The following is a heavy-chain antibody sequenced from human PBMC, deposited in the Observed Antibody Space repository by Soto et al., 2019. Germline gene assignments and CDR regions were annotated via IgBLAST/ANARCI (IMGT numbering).Heavy chain of an antibody. CDR3: ARGDYYDSSGPFSDAFDI. D-gene: IGHD3-22*01. CDR1: GFTVSSNY. V-gene: IGHV3-53*01. Sequence: GGSLSLSCAASGFTVSSNYMSWVRQAPGKGLEWVSVIYSGGSTYYADSVKGRFTISRDNSKNTLYLQMNSLRAEDTAVYYCARGDYYDSSGPFSDAFDIWGRGTMVTVSS. J-gene: IGHJ3*02. CDR2: IYSGGST.